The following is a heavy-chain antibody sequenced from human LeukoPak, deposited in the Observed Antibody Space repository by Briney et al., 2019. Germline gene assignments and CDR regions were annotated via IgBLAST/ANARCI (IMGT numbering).Heavy chain of an antibody. J-gene: IGHJ4*02. Sequence: GASVKVSCKASGGTFSSYAISWVRQAPGQGLEWMGRIIPILGIANYAQKFQGRVTITADNSTSTAYMELRSQISEDTAVYYCARGPGYSCDDKSPVKKLPSDVGGQGTLVTFSS. CDR2: IIPILGIA. CDR3: ARGPGYSCDDKSPVKKLPSDV. D-gene: IGHD5-12*01. V-gene: IGHV1-69*04. CDR1: GGTFSSYA.